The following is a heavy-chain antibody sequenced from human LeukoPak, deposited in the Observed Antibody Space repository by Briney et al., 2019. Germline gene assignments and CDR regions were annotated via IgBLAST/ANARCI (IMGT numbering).Heavy chain of an antibody. CDR1: GFTFSSYA. Sequence: GCLRLSCAASGFTFSSYAMHWVRQAPGKGLEWVAVISYDGSNKYYADSVKGRFTISRDNSKNTLYLQMNSLRAEDTAVYYCARDPWVKSYSTYVMWYWGQGTLGTVSS. J-gene: IGHJ4*02. D-gene: IGHD4-11*01. CDR3: ARDPWVKSYSTYVMWY. CDR2: ISYDGSNK. V-gene: IGHV3-30*04.